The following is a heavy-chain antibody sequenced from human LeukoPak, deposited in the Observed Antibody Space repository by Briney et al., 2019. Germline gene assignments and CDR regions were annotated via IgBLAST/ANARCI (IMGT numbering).Heavy chain of an antibody. Sequence: GGSLRLSCAASGFTFSSYSMNWVRQAPGKGLEWVSYISSSSSTIYYADSVKGRFTISRDNAKNSLYLQMNSLRAEDTAVYYCARDHMQQRAIGRFDPWGQGTLVTVSP. CDR3: ARDHMQQRAIGRFDP. CDR1: GFTFSSYS. V-gene: IGHV3-48*04. J-gene: IGHJ5*02. CDR2: ISSSSSTI. D-gene: IGHD6-13*01.